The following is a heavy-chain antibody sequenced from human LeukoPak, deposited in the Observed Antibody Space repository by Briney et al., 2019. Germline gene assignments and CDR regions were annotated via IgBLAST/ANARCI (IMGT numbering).Heavy chain of an antibody. CDR3: AKDRPNYYGSEGHYYRRDGDS. Sequence: AGGSLRLSCVASGFMFNIYAMSWVRQAPGKGLEWVSSITSRGDFTFYADSVKGRFTISRDNFNNTLYLQMSSLRAEDTAIYYCAKDRPNYYGSEGHYYRRDGDSWGQGTLVTVSS. V-gene: IGHV3-23*01. J-gene: IGHJ5*01. D-gene: IGHD3-10*01. CDR1: GFMFNIYA. CDR2: ITSRGDFT.